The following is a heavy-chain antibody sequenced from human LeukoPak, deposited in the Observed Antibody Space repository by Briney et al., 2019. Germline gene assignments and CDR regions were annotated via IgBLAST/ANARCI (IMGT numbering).Heavy chain of an antibody. CDR3: ARHGVRRWFDP. CDR2: INHSGST. CDR1: GGSFSGYY. Sequence: SETLSLTCAVYGGSFSGYYWSRIRQPPGKGLEWIGEINHSGSTNYNPSLKSRVTISVDTSKNQFSLKLSSVTAADTAVYYCARHGVRRWFDPWGQGTLVTVSS. V-gene: IGHV4-34*01. D-gene: IGHD3-10*01. J-gene: IGHJ5*02.